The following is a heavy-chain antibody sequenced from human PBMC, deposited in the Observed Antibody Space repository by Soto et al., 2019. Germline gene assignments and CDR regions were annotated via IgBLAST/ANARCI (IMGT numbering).Heavy chain of an antibody. Sequence: QVQLQESGPGLVKPSQTLSLSCTVSXXXXXXXXXXXXWXXXXXXXXXXWIGYIYHSGSTNYNPSLKSRVTISXXTSXXXXXLXXXNXXXAXXXVXYCVRDGAXAYGLGWFGPWGQGILVTVSS. J-gene: IGHJ5*02. CDR1: XXXXXXXXXX. V-gene: IGHV4-31*03. D-gene: IGHD3-10*02. CDR2: IYHSGST. CDR3: CVRDGAXAYGLGWFGP.